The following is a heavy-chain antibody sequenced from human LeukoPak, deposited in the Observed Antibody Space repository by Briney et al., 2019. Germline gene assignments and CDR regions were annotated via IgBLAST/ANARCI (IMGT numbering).Heavy chain of an antibody. D-gene: IGHD5-18*01. CDR2: IFPSGGEI. Sequence: QSGGSLRLSCAASGFTFSTFAMIWVRQPPGKGLEWVSSIFPSGGEIHYADSVRGRFTISRDNSKSTLSLQMNSLRAEDTAMYYCATYRQVLLPFESWGQGTLVTVSS. J-gene: IGHJ4*02. V-gene: IGHV3-23*01. CDR3: ATYRQVLLPFES. CDR1: GFTFSTFA.